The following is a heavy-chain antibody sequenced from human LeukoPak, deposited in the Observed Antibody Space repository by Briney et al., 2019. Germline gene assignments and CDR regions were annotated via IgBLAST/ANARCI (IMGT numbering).Heavy chain of an antibody. J-gene: IGHJ4*02. V-gene: IGHV3-21*04. D-gene: IGHD1-26*01. CDR1: GFTFSSYS. CDR2: ISSSSSYI. CDR3: AKESGSTGHGDY. Sequence: PGGSLRLSCAASGFTFSSYSMNWVRQAPGKGLEWVSSISSSSSYIYYADSVKGRFTISRDNAKNSLYLQMNSLRAEDTAVYYCAKESGSTGHGDYWGQGTLVTVSS.